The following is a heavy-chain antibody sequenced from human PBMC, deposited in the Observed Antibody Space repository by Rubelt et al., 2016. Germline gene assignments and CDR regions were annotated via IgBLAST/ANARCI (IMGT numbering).Heavy chain of an antibody. J-gene: IGHJ4*02. V-gene: IGHV3-64*04. CDR2: ISSDGGST. CDR3: ARVGRMLLYDY. CDR1: GFTFKNYA. D-gene: IGHD2-15*01. Sequence: QVQLVESGGGVVQRGGSLRLSCAASGFTFKNYAMHWVRQGPGKRLEYVSAISSDGGSTYSADSVKGRFTISRDNSKSTLYLQMNSLKTEDTAVYFCARVGRMLLYDYWGQGTLVTVSS.